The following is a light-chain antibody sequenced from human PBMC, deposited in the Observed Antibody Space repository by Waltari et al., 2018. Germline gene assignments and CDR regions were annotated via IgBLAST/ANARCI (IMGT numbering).Light chain of an antibody. V-gene: IGKV1-16*01. J-gene: IGKJ2*01. CDR1: QGINNY. CDR2: AAS. Sequence: DIQMTQSPSSLSTSVGDRVTITCRARQGINNYLACFQQKPGNAPKSLISAASSLQNGVPSRFSGNRSVTDFTLTISSLQPEDFATYYCQQYNYYPITFGQGTNLEIK. CDR3: QQYNYYPIT.